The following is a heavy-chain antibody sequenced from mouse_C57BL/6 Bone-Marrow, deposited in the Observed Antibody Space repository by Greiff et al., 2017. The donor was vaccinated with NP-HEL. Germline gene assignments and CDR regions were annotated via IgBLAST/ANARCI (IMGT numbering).Heavy chain of an antibody. CDR2: IYPRSGST. Sequence: QVQLQQSGAELARPGASVKLSCKASGYTFTSYCISWVKQRTGQGLEWIGEIYPRSGSTYYNEKFKGKATLTADKSSSTAYMQLSSLTSEDSAVYFCARGPDYYVSSAWFAYWGQGTLVTVSA. CDR1: GYTFTSYC. CDR3: ARGPDYYVSSAWFAY. D-gene: IGHD1-1*01. J-gene: IGHJ3*01. V-gene: IGHV1-81*01.